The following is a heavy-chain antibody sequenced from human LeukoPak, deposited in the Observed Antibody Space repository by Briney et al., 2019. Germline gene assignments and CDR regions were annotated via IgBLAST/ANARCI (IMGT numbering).Heavy chain of an antibody. J-gene: IGHJ4*02. CDR2: ISVSGST. CDR1: GFTFSIHG. CDR3: VHGGLYYLDY. D-gene: IGHD3-10*01. Sequence: GGTLRLSRAASGFTFSIHGTSWVRQAPGKGLEWVSAISVSGSTYHANSVKGRFTLSRDIFTNTLYLEMNSLRAEDTGVYYSVHGGLYYLDYWGKGTLVTVS. V-gene: IGHV3-23*01.